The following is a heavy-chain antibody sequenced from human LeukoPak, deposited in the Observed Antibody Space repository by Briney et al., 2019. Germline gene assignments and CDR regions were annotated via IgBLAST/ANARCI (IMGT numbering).Heavy chain of an antibody. J-gene: IGHJ4*02. CDR2: ISSNGGST. CDR1: GFTFSSYA. Sequence: GGSLRLSCAASGFTFSSYAMHWVRQAPGKGLEYVSAISSNGGSTYYANSVKGRFTISRDNSKNTLYLQMGSLRAEDMAVYYCARTYYDILTGYYYYDYWGQGTLVTVSS. CDR3: ARTYYDILTGYYYYDY. V-gene: IGHV3-64*01. D-gene: IGHD3-9*01.